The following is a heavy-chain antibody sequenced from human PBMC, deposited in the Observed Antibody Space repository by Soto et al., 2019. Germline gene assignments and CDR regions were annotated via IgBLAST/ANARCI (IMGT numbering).Heavy chain of an antibody. J-gene: IGHJ6*03. Sequence: ASVKVSCKASGYTFTSYGISWVRQTPGQGLEWMGWISAYNGNTNYAQNLHGRVTMTTDTSTSTAYMELRSLRSDDTAVYYCARGFLEWSYYYYYYMDVWGKGTTVTVSS. CDR3: ARGFLEWSYYYYYYMDV. V-gene: IGHV1-18*01. CDR2: ISAYNGNT. D-gene: IGHD3-3*01. CDR1: GYTFTSYG.